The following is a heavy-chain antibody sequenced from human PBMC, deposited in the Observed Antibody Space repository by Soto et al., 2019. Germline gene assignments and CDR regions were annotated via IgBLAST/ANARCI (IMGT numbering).Heavy chain of an antibody. CDR1: GFTFSSYA. CDR2: ISGSGGST. Sequence: GGSLRLSCAASGFTFSSYAMSWVRQAPGKGLEWVSAISGSGGSTYYADSVKGRFTISRDNSKNTLYLQMNSLRAEDTAVYYCAKVGPYYDILTGYHRSLLDFDYWGQGTLVTVSS. CDR3: AKVGPYYDILTGYHRSLLDFDY. D-gene: IGHD3-9*01. V-gene: IGHV3-23*01. J-gene: IGHJ4*02.